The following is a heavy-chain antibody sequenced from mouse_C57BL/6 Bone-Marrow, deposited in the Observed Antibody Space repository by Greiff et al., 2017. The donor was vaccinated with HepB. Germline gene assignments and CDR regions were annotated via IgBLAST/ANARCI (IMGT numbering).Heavy chain of an antibody. CDR2: INSDGGST. D-gene: IGHD2-14*01. CDR3: ARQGVRGYFDV. J-gene: IGHJ1*03. CDR1: AYEFPTHD. Sequence: EVQRVESGGGLVQPGESLKLSCESNAYEFPTHDMSWVRKTPEKRLELVAAINSDGGSTSYPDTMERRFIISSDNTKKPLYLQMSSLRSEDTALYDSARQGVRGYFDVWGTGTTVTVSS. V-gene: IGHV5-2*01.